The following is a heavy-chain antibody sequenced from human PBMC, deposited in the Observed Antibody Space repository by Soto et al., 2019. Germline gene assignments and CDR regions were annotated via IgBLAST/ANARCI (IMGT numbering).Heavy chain of an antibody. Sequence: GGSLRLSCAASGFTFSSYGMHWVRQAPGKGLEWVAVISYDGSNKYYADSVKGRFTISRDNSKNTLYLQMNSLRAGDTAVYYCAKDRGWLAERYYYGMAFWGQGTTVTVSS. CDR1: GFTFSSYG. CDR3: AKDRGWLAERYYYGMAF. CDR2: ISYDGSNK. D-gene: IGHD6-19*01. V-gene: IGHV3-30*18. J-gene: IGHJ6*02.